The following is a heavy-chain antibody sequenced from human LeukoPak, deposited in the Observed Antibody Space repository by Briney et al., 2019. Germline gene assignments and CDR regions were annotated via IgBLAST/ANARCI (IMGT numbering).Heavy chain of an antibody. CDR1: GGSFSGYY. V-gene: IGHV4-34*01. J-gene: IGHJ6*03. CDR2: INHSGST. CDR3: ARGGAANPRRSYYYYYMDV. Sequence: PSETLSLTCAVYGGSFSGYYWSWIRQPPGKGLGWIGEINHSGSTNYNPSLKSRVTISVDTSKNQFSLKLSSVTAADTAVYYCARGGAANPRRSYYYYYMDVWGKGTTVTVSS. D-gene: IGHD1-14*01.